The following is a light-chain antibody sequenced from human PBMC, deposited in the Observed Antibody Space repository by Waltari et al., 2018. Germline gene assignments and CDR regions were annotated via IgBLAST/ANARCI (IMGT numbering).Light chain of an antibody. Sequence: QSALTQPRSVSGSPGQSVTISCTGTSRAVGANNFVSWYQHPPDKAPKLIIYDINKRPSGVPDRFSGSKSGNTASLTISGLQAEDEADYYCCSCVGRNIYWVFGGGTKLTVL. CDR3: CSCVGRNIYWV. CDR2: DIN. CDR1: SRAVGANNF. J-gene: IGLJ3*02. V-gene: IGLV2-11*01.